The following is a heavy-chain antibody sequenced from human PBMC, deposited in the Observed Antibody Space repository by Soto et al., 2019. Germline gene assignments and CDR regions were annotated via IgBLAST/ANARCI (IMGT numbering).Heavy chain of an antibody. Sequence: QVQLVQSGAEVKKPGSSVKVSCKASGGTFSSYAISWVRQAPGQGLEWLGGIIPIFGTANYAQRFQGRVTISADESTSTAYMELSSLRSEDTAVYYCARGYTAMVSHNFDYWGQGTLVTVSS. CDR3: ARGYTAMVSHNFDY. CDR1: GGTFSSYA. CDR2: IIPIFGTA. D-gene: IGHD5-18*01. V-gene: IGHV1-69*12. J-gene: IGHJ4*02.